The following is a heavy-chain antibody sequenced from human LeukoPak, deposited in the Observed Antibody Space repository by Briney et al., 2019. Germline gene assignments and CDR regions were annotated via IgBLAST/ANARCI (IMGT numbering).Heavy chain of an antibody. V-gene: IGHV3-7*01. Sequence: PGGSLRLSCAASGFTFSSYWMSWVRQAPGKGLEWVANIRQDGSEKYYVDSVKGRFTISRDNAKNSLYLQMNSLRAEDTAVYYCARDAELTVTTPNGGDYYYYYYMDVWGKGTTVTVSS. D-gene: IGHD4-17*01. CDR2: IRQDGSEK. J-gene: IGHJ6*03. CDR1: GFTFSSYW. CDR3: ARDAELTVTTPNGGDYYYYYYMDV.